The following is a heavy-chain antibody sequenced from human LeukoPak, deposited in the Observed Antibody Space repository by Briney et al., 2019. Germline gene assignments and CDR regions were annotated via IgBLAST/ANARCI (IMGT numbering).Heavy chain of an antibody. Sequence: ASVRVSCKASGYTFTNYAITWVRQAPGQGLEWMGWITTNNGVTDYPQKLQGRVTMTTDTSTSTAYMDLRSLRSDDTAVYFCARHPPPTYYYDSSGYYYFDYWGQGTLVTVSS. D-gene: IGHD3-22*01. J-gene: IGHJ4*02. CDR2: ITTNNGVT. V-gene: IGHV1-18*01. CDR3: ARHPPPTYYYDSSGYYYFDY. CDR1: GYTFTNYA.